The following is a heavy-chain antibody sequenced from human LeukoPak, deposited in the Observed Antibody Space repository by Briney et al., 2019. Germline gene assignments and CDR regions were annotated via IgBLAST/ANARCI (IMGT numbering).Heavy chain of an antibody. J-gene: IGHJ4*02. Sequence: PGRSLRLSCAASGFTFSSYGMHWVRQAPGKGLEWVAVIWYDGSNKYYADSVKGRFTISRDNSKNTLYLQMNSQRAEDTAVYYCARDYRGRLDYWGQGTLVTVSS. CDR3: ARDYRGRLDY. CDR2: IWYDGSNK. CDR1: GFTFSSYG. D-gene: IGHD3-10*01. V-gene: IGHV3-33*01.